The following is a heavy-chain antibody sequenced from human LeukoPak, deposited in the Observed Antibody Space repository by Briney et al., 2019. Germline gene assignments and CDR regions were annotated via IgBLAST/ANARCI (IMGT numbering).Heavy chain of an antibody. CDR2: IGAHSGKT. Sequence: ASVKFSCKASGSTVTTYGFSWVRQAPGHGLEWVGWIGAHSGKTDSAQKFQGRVTTTTDTPTSTAYMELTSLRSDDTAEYYCARVGSSGLLGEFNYWGQGTRVTVSS. D-gene: IGHD1-26*01. V-gene: IGHV1-18*01. J-gene: IGHJ4*02. CDR1: GSTVTTYG. CDR3: ARVGSSGLLGEFNY.